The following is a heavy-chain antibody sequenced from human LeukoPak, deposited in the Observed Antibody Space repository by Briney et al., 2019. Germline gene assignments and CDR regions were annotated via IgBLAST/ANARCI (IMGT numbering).Heavy chain of an antibody. CDR1: GYSFTSYW. D-gene: IGHD2-2*01. V-gene: IGHV5-51*01. CDR2: IYPGDSDT. Sequence: GESLKISCKGSGYSFTSYWIGWVRQMPGKGLEWMGIIYPGDSDTRYSPSFQGQVTISADKSISTAYLQWSSLKASDTDMYYCARGGVYCSSTSCYYDYWGQGTLVTVSS. J-gene: IGHJ4*02. CDR3: ARGGVYCSSTSCYYDY.